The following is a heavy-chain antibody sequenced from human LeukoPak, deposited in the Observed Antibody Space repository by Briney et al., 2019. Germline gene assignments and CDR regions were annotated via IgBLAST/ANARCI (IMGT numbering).Heavy chain of an antibody. CDR1: GFTFSTYG. V-gene: IGHV3-23*01. CDR3: VKNLLGDAAYSWYFDL. J-gene: IGHJ2*01. CDR2: ITLSGGGS. D-gene: IGHD1-26*01. Sequence: GGSLRLSCAASGFTFSTYGMSWVRQAPGKGLEWVSSITLSGGGSTYVDSVKGRFTITRDNSKNTLYLQMNSLRAEDTAVYYCVKNLLGDAAYSWYFDLWGRGTLVTVSS.